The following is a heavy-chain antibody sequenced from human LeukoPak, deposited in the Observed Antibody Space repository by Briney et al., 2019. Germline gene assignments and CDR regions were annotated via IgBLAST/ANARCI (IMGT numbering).Heavy chain of an antibody. CDR3: ASRYCSGGSCYRGWFDP. Sequence: SETLSLTCTVSGGSISGCDYYWSWIRQPPGTGLEWIGYIYYSGSTYYNPSLKSRVTISVDTSKNQFSLKLSSVTAADTAVYYCASRYCSGGSCYRGWFDPWGQGTLVTVSS. D-gene: IGHD2-15*01. CDR1: GGSISGCDYY. J-gene: IGHJ5*02. V-gene: IGHV4-30-4*01. CDR2: IYYSGST.